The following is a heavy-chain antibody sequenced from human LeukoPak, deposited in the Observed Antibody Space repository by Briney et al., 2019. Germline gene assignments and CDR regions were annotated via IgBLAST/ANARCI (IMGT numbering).Heavy chain of an antibody. CDR3: AHLYDFWSGYCFDY. D-gene: IGHD3-3*01. J-gene: IGHJ4*02. CDR2: LYWNDDN. CDR1: GFSLSTRGVG. Sequence: SGPTLGHPTPALTLTCTFSGFSLSTRGVGEGWIRQPPVKALAWLALLYWNDDNRYSPSLKSRLTITKDTSKNQVVLTMTNMDPVNTATYYCAHLYDFWSGYCFDYWGQGTLVTVSS. V-gene: IGHV2-5*01.